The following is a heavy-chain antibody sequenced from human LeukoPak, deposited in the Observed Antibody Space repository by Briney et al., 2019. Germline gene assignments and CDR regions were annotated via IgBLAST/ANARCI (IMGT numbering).Heavy chain of an antibody. D-gene: IGHD1-26*01. V-gene: IGHV3-15*01. J-gene: IGHJ4*02. CDR2: IKNKPDGRTT. CDR3: VTGIVGANTY. Sequence: PGGSLRLSCAVSGFTFSDHSMNWVRQAPGKGLEWVGRIKNKPDGRTTDYAAPVKGRFIISRDHSKNALYMQMTSLKTEDPAVYYCVTGIVGANTYWGQGTLVTVSS. CDR1: GFTFSDHS.